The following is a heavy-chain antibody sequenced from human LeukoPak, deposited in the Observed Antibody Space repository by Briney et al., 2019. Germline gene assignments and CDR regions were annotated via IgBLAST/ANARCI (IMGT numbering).Heavy chain of an antibody. CDR3: AKDTSVGAFDI. D-gene: IGHD5/OR15-5a*01. CDR2: ISGSDRST. Sequence: PGGSLRLSCAASGFTFSSYAMSWVRQAPGKGLEWVSGISGSDRSTYYADSVKGRFIISRDNSKNTLYLQTNSLRAEDTTVYYCAKDTSVGAFDIWGQGTMVTVSS. CDR1: GFTFSSYA. V-gene: IGHV3-23*01. J-gene: IGHJ3*02.